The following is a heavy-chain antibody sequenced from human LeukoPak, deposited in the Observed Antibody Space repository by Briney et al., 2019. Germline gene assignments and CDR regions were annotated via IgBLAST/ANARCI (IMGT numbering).Heavy chain of an antibody. CDR3: ARTTVTTHFDY. J-gene: IGHJ4*02. CDR2: IYYSGST. CDR1: GGSISSGGYY. V-gene: IGHV4-30-4*08. Sequence: SETLSLTCTVSGGSISSGGYYWSWIRQHPGKGLEWIGYIYYSGSTYYNPSLKSRVTISVDTSKNQFSLKLSSVTAADTAVYYCARTTVTTHFDYWGQGTLVTVSS. D-gene: IGHD4-17*01.